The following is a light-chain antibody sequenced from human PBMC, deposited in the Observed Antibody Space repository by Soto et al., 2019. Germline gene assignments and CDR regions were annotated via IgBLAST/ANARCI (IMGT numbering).Light chain of an antibody. CDR3: ATWDSGLSAVV. CDR1: SSNIGNNY. CDR2: DNN. J-gene: IGLJ2*01. Sequence: QSVLTQPPSVSAAPGQTVTISCSGSSSNIGNNYVSWYQQLPGTAPKLLIHDNNKRLSGIPDRFSGSTSGTSATLGITGLQTGDEADYYCATWDSGLSAVVLGGGTKVTVL. V-gene: IGLV1-51*01.